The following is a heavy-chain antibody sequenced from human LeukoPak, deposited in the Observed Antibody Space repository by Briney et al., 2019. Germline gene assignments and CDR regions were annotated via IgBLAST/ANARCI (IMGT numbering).Heavy chain of an antibody. CDR2: ISSSSSYI. J-gene: IGHJ5*02. V-gene: IGHV3-21*01. CDR3: ARASAVLMVYST. CDR1: GCTFSSYS. D-gene: IGHD2-8*01. Sequence: GGSLRLSCAASGCTFSSYSMNWVRQAPGKGLEWVSSISSSSSYIYYADSVKGRFTISRDNAKNSLYLQMNSLRAEDTAVYYCARASAVLMVYSTWGQGTLVTVSS.